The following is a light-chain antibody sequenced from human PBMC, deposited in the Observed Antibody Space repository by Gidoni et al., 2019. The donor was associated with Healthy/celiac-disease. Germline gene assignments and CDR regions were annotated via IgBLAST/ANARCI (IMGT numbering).Light chain of an antibody. CDR2: AAS. J-gene: IGKJ2*01. Sequence: DIQMTQYPSSLSASVGDRVTITCRASQSISSYLNWYQQKPGKAPKLLIYAASSLQSGVPSRFSGSGSVTDFTLTISSLQPEDFATYYCQQSYSTPEGYTFGQGTKLEIK. CDR3: QQSYSTPEGYT. V-gene: IGKV1-39*01. CDR1: QSISSY.